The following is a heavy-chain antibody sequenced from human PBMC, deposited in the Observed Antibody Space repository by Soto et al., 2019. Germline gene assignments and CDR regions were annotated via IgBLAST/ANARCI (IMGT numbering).Heavy chain of an antibody. J-gene: IGHJ4*02. CDR2: IKSKTDGGTT. D-gene: IGHD2-15*01. CDR3: PAEDAIVLFVAAYFDY. V-gene: IGHV3-15*01. Sequence: EVQLVESGGGLVKPGGSLRLSCAASGFTFSNAWMRWVRQAPGKGLEWVGSIKSKTDGGTTDYAAPVKGRFTISRDDSPTTLYLKMNSIKSYVTVVYYYPAEDAIVLFVAAYFDYWGEGPLVTVST. CDR1: GFTFSNAW.